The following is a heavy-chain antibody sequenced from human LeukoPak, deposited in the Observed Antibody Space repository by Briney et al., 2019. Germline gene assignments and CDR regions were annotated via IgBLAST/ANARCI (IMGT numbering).Heavy chain of an antibody. CDR3: AKDIAHHIVGATPFDY. D-gene: IGHD1-26*01. CDR1: GFTFDDYA. J-gene: IGHJ4*02. V-gene: IGHV3-9*01. Sequence: GGSLRLSCSASGFTFDDYALHWVRQVPGKGLEWVSGISWNSRGIDYADSVKDRFTISRDNAKNSLYLQMNSLRPEDTALYYCAKDIAHHIVGATPFDYWGQGTLVTVSS. CDR2: ISWNSRGI.